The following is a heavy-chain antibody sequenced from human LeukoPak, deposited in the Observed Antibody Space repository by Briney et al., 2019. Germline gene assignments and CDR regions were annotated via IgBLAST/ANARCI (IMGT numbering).Heavy chain of an antibody. J-gene: IGHJ3*02. CDR1: GFTFSSYW. CDR2: INSDGSNT. D-gene: IGHD5-24*01. Sequence: PGGSVRLFCAASGFTFSSYWMHWVGQAPGKELVGVSRINSDGSNTSYEDSVKGRFTISRDNAKNTLYLQMNSLRAEDTAVYYCARDVGDGYKTNIWGQGTMVTVSS. CDR3: ARDVGDGYKTNI. V-gene: IGHV3-74*01.